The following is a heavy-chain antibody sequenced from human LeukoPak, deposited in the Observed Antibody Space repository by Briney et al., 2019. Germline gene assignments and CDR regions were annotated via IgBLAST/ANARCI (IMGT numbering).Heavy chain of an antibody. J-gene: IGHJ4*02. CDR2: ISRSGSTI. D-gene: IGHD2-21*01. V-gene: IGHV3-48*03. CDR3: ARRVIAVGLDY. CDR1: EFTFSDYE. Sequence: GGSLRLSCAASEFTFSDYEMNWVRQAPGKGLEWVSYISRSGSTIYYADSVKGRFTISRDNAKNSVFLQMNGLRAEDTAVYYCARRVIAVGLDYWGQGTLVTVSS.